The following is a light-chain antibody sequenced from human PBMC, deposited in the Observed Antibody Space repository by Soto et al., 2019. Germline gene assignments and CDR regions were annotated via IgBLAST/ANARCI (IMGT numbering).Light chain of an antibody. V-gene: IGKV3-20*01. Sequence: EIVLTQSPGILSLSPGERATLSCRASQSVSGSYLAWYQHKPGQAPRLLIYGASSRATGIPDRFSGSGSGTDFTLTISRLEPEDLAVYYCQQSGSSPPTWAFGQGTKVDIK. CDR1: QSVSGSY. CDR3: QQSGSSPPTWA. CDR2: GAS. J-gene: IGKJ1*01.